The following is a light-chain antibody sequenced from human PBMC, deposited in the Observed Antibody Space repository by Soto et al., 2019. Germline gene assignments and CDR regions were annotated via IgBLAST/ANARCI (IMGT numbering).Light chain of an antibody. CDR1: QSVSNKY. CDR3: QQHGTSPPSWT. CDR2: GAS. Sequence: ETVLTQSPGTLSLSPGERATLFGRASQSVSNKYLAWYQQKPGQAPRLLIYGASSRATGIPDRFSGSGSGTDFSLTISRLEPEDSAVYYCQQHGTSPPSWTFGQGPKVEIK. J-gene: IGKJ1*01. V-gene: IGKV3-20*01.